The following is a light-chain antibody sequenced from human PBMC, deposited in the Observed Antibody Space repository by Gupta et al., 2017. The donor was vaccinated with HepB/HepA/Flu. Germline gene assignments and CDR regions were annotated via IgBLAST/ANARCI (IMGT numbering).Light chain of an antibody. V-gene: IGKV1-9*01. Sequence: DIQLTQSPSFLSASVGDRVIITCRASQGISSSLAWFQQKPGGAPNLLIYAASTLESGVPSRFSGSGSGTEFTLTISSLQPEDFATYYCQQISSYPLTFGPGTKVDVK. CDR1: QGISSS. CDR3: QQISSYPLT. CDR2: AAS. J-gene: IGKJ3*01.